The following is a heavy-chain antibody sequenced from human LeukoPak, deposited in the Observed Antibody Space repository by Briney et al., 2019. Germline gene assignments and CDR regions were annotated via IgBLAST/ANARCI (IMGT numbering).Heavy chain of an antibody. J-gene: IGHJ6*03. CDR2: LYTSGST. V-gene: IGHV4-4*07. CDR3: ARGIYCSSTTCYYYYYYMDV. D-gene: IGHD2-2*01. Sequence: SETLSLTCTVSGGSISAYYWSWIRQPAGKGLEWIGRLYTSGSTNYNPSLKSRVTMSLDTSKNQFSLKLSSVTAADTAVYYCARGIYCSSTTCYYYYYYMDVWGKGTTVTVSS. CDR1: GGSISAYY.